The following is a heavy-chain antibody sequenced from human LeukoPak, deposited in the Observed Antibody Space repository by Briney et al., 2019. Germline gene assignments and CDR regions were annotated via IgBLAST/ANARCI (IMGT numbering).Heavy chain of an antibody. V-gene: IGHV3-23*01. D-gene: IGHD6-6*01. CDR2: ISGSGVST. Sequence: GGSLRLSCAASGFTFRNYGMSWVRQAPGKGLEWVSVISGSGVSTYYADSVKGRFTISRDNSKNTLYLHMNSLRAEDTAVYYCAKGDGIAARPQVSVDYWGQGTLVTVSS. CDR1: GFTFRNYG. CDR3: AKGDGIAARPQVSVDY. J-gene: IGHJ4*02.